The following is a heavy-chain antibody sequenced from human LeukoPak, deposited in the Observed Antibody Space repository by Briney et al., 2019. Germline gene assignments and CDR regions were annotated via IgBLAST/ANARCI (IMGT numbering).Heavy chain of an antibody. CDR3: ARHQGNYGDYYYYMDV. CDR2: IYYSGST. D-gene: IGHD4-17*01. Sequence: PSETQSLTCTVSGGSISSSYYWGWIRQSPGKGLEWIGSIYYSGSTYYNPSLKSRVTISVDTSKNQFSLKLSSVTAADTAVYYCARHQGNYGDYYYYMDVWGKGTTVTVSS. J-gene: IGHJ6*03. CDR1: GGSISSSYY. V-gene: IGHV4-39*01.